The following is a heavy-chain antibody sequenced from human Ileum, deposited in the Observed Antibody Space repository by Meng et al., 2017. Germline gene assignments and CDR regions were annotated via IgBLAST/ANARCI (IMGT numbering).Heavy chain of an antibody. V-gene: IGHV3-23*01. J-gene: IGHJ4*02. CDR2: VTRNSGNI. CDR3: AKYGREKYFYLDS. CDR1: GFTFNNYA. Sequence: EVQLLESGGGLVQPGGSLRLSCAASGFTFNNYAMGWVRQAPGKALGWVSSVTRNSGNIYYKDSVRGRFSISRDNSKDTVYLQMNSLRVEDTAVYYWAKYGREKYFYLDSWGQGTLVTVSS. D-gene: IGHD2/OR15-2a*01.